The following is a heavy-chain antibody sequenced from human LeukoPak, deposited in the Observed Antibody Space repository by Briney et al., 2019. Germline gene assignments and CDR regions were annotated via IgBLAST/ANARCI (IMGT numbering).Heavy chain of an antibody. Sequence: ASVKVSCKASGYTFTSYGISWVRQAPGQGLEWMGWINPNSGGTNYAQKFQGRVTMTRDTSISTAYMELSRLRSDDTAVYYCARDLWFGEFSLDYWGQGTLVTVSS. V-gene: IGHV1-2*02. D-gene: IGHD3-10*01. CDR3: ARDLWFGEFSLDY. CDR2: INPNSGGT. J-gene: IGHJ4*02. CDR1: GYTFTSYG.